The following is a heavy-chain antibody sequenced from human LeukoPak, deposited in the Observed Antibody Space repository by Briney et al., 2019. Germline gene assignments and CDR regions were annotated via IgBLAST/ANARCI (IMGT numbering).Heavy chain of an antibody. CDR1: GFTVSSNY. J-gene: IGHJ3*02. Sequence: GGSLRLSCAASGFTVSSNYMSWVRQAPGKGLECVSVIYTGGSTYYADSVKGRFTISGDNSKNTLYLQMNSLRAEDTAVYYCARGFSSWYGGAFDIRGQGSMVTVSS. CDR3: ARGFSSWYGGAFDI. V-gene: IGHV3-53*01. D-gene: IGHD6-13*01. CDR2: IYTGGST.